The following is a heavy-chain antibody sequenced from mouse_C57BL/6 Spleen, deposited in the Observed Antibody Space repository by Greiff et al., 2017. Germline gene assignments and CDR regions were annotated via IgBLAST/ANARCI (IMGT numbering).Heavy chain of an antibody. V-gene: IGHV3-6*01. CDR1: GYSITSGYY. D-gene: IGHD2-14*01. CDR3: ARERNWYGGVDY. Sequence: VQLKESGPGLVKPSQSLSLTCSVTGYSITSGYYWNWIRQFPGNKLEWMGYISYDGSNNYNPSLKNRISITRDNSTNQFLLKLNSLADEDTDTCSCARERNWYGGVDYWGQGTTLTVSS. CDR2: ISYDGSN. J-gene: IGHJ2*01.